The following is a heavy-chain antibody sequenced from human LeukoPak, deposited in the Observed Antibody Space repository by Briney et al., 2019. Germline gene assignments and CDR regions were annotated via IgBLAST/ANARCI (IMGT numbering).Heavy chain of an antibody. V-gene: IGHV1-69*13. CDR1: GGTFSSYA. CDR3: ARAIAVAGHFDY. D-gene: IGHD6-19*01. Sequence: ASVKVSCKASGGTFSSYAISWVRQAPGQGLEWMGGIIPIFGTVNYAQKFQGRVTITADESTSTAYMELSSLRSEDTAVYYCARAIAVAGHFDYWGQGTLVTVSS. CDR2: IIPIFGTV. J-gene: IGHJ4*02.